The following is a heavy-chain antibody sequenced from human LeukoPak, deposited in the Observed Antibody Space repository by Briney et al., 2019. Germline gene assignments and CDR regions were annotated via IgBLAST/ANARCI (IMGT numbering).Heavy chain of an antibody. J-gene: IGHJ4*02. Sequence: GGSLRLSCAASGFTFSTYGMHWVRQAPGKGLEWVAFIRYDGSTTSYAASVKGRFTISRDDSKNTLYMQMNSLRGEDTAVFYCAKGYCSSTKCYCDYWGQGTLVIVSS. CDR3: AKGYCSSTKCYCDY. CDR1: GFTFSTYG. CDR2: IRYDGSTT. D-gene: IGHD2-2*01. V-gene: IGHV3-30*02.